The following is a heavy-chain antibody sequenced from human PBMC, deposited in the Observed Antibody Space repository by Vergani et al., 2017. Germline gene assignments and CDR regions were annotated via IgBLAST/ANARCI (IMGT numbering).Heavy chain of an antibody. Sequence: VQLGQSGAEVKKPGASVKVSCKASGYTFTGYYMHWVRQAPGQGLEWMGWINPNSGGTNYAQKFQGRVTMTRDTSSRTAYMELSRLRSDDTAVYYCARGGKRATVKNAFDIWGQGTMVTVSS. CDR1: GYTFTGYY. V-gene: IGHV1-2*02. D-gene: IGHD4-17*01. J-gene: IGHJ3*02. CDR3: ARGGKRATVKNAFDI. CDR2: INPNSGGT.